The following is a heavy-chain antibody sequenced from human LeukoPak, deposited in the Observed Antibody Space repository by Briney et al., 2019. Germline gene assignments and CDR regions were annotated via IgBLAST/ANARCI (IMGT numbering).Heavy chain of an antibody. CDR1: GHTFTSYG. Sequence: VSVKVSCKASGHTFTSYGISWVRQAPGQGLEWMGWISAYNGNTNYAQKLQGRATMTTDTSTSTAYMELRSLRSDDTAVYYCARDRGSTSSPFDPWGQGTLVTVSS. J-gene: IGHJ5*02. V-gene: IGHV1-18*01. D-gene: IGHD2-2*01. CDR3: ARDRGSTSSPFDP. CDR2: ISAYNGNT.